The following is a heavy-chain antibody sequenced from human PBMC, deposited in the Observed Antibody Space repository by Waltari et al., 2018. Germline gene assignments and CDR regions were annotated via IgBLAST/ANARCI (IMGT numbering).Heavy chain of an antibody. D-gene: IGHD3-3*01. V-gene: IGHV4-39*01. CDR2: IYYSGST. CDR3: ATHITIFGVVGDY. Sequence: QLQLQESGPGLVKPSETLSLTCTVSGGSISSSSYYWGWIRQPPGKGLEWIGSIYYSGSTYYNPSLKSRVTISVDTSKNQFSLKLSSVTAADTAVYYCATHITIFGVVGDYWGQGTLVTVSS. CDR1: GGSISSSSYY. J-gene: IGHJ4*02.